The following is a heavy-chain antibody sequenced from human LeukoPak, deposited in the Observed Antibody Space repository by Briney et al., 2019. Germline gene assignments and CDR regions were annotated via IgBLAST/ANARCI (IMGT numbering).Heavy chain of an antibody. Sequence: GGSLRLSCAASGFTFSSYWMSWVRQAPGKGLEWVANIKQDGSEKYYVDSVKGRFTISRDNAKSSLYLQMNSLRAEDTAVYYCTVGNWGLDYWGQGTLVTVSS. V-gene: IGHV3-7*01. CDR2: IKQDGSEK. CDR3: TVGNWGLDY. D-gene: IGHD7-27*01. J-gene: IGHJ4*02. CDR1: GFTFSSYW.